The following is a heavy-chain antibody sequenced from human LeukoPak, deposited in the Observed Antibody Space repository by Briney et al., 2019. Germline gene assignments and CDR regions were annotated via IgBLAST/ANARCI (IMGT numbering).Heavy chain of an antibody. Sequence: GGSLRLSCAASGFTFSNYWMDWVRQAPGKGLEWVANIQQGGSEKYYVDSVKGRFIISRDDAKNSLFLQMNSLRAEDTAVCYCAREIAQQLDSWGQGTLVTVSS. CDR3: AREIAQQLDS. CDR2: IQQGGSEK. V-gene: IGHV3-7*01. J-gene: IGHJ5*01. D-gene: IGHD6-13*01. CDR1: GFTFSNYW.